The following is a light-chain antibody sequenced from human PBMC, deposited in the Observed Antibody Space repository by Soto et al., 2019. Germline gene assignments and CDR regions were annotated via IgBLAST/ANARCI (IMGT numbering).Light chain of an antibody. Sequence: DIQVTQSPSSLSASVGDRVTITCRASQDIDNYLAWIQQRPGKAPRSLIYAASNLHGGVPSKFSASGSGTDFTLAISSLQPEDFATYYCLQYRTYPFTFGPGTKV. CDR1: QDIDNY. V-gene: IGKV1-16*02. J-gene: IGKJ3*01. CDR3: LQYRTYPFT. CDR2: AAS.